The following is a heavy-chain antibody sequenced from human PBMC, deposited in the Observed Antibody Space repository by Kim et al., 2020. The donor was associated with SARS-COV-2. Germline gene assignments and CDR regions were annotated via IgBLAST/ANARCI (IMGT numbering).Heavy chain of an antibody. CDR3: FTNGDRTSWLVDF. V-gene: IGHV3-15*01. J-gene: IGHJ4*02. CDR1: GITFSNAW. D-gene: IGHD6-13*01. CDR2: IKSQADGGTT. Sequence: GGSLRLSCAASGITFSNAWMTWVRQAPGKGLEWVCRIKSQADGGTTDYAASVKDRFTISRDDSRNTVYLQMNSLKTEDTAVYYCFTNGDRTSWLVDFWGQGTRVNVST.